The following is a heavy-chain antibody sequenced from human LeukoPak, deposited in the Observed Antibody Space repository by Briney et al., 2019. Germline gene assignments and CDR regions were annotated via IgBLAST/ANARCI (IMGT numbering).Heavy chain of an antibody. J-gene: IGHJ3*02. CDR2: ISAYNGNT. Sequence: GASVKVSCKASGYTFTGYYMHWVRQAPGQGLEWMGWISAYNGNTNYAQKLQGRVTMTTDTSTSTAYMELRSLRSDDTAVYYCAREGVPPHAFDIWGQGTMVTVSS. V-gene: IGHV1-18*04. CDR1: GYTFTGYY. CDR3: AREGVPPHAFDI. D-gene: IGHD3-10*01.